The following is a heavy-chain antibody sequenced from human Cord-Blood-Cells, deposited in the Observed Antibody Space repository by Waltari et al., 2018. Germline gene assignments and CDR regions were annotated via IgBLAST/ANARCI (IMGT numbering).Heavy chain of an antibody. CDR2: INPNSGGR. CDR1: GYTFTGYY. CDR3: ARSRYDSSGYYY. Sequence: QVQLVQSGAEVKKPGASVKVSCKASGYTFTGYYMHWVRQAPGQGLEWMGWINPNSGGRNYAQKFQGRVTMTRDTSISTAYMELSRLRSDDTAVYYCARSRYDSSGYYYWGQGALVTVSS. D-gene: IGHD3-22*01. V-gene: IGHV1-2*02. J-gene: IGHJ4*02.